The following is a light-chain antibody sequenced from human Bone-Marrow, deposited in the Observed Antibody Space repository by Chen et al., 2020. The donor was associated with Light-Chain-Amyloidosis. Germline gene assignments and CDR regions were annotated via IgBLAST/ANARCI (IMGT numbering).Light chain of an antibody. J-gene: IGKJ2*01. V-gene: IGKV3-15*01. CDR2: GAS. CDR1: QSVSSN. Sequence: EIVMTQSPATLSVSPGERATLSCRASQSVSSNLAWYQQKPGQAPRLLIYGASTRATGIPARISVSGSGTEFTLTISSLQSEDSAVYYCQQYDNWPPYTFGQGTKLEIK. CDR3: QQYDNWPPYT.